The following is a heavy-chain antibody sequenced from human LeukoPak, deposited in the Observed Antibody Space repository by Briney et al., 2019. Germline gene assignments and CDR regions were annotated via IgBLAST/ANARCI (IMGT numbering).Heavy chain of an antibody. Sequence: PSETLSLTCTVSGGSISSSSYYWGWIRQPPGKGLEWIGSIYYSGSTYYNPSLKSRVTISVDTSKNQFSLKLSSVTVADTAVYYCARESGVGTGGDSFYDYWGQGTLVTVSS. CDR2: IYYSGST. J-gene: IGHJ4*02. V-gene: IGHV4-39*07. CDR3: ARESGVGTGGDSFYDY. CDR1: GGSISSSSYY. D-gene: IGHD2/OR15-2a*01.